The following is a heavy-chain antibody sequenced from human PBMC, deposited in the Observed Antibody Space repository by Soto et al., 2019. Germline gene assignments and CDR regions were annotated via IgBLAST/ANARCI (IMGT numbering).Heavy chain of an antibody. CDR2: IYPGDSDT. CDR3: ARTFRYGPSGRFDP. Sequence: GESLTVSCKGSGYSCTSYWIGWVRQMPGKGLEWMGIIYPGDSDTRYSPSFQGQVTVSADKSISTAYLQWSSLKASDTAMYYCARTFRYGPSGRFDPWGQGTLVTVSS. D-gene: IGHD4-17*01. CDR1: GYSCTSYW. J-gene: IGHJ5*02. V-gene: IGHV5-51*01.